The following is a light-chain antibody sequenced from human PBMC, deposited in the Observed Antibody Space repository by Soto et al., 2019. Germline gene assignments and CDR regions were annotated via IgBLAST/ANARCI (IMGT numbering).Light chain of an antibody. CDR2: EDH. Sequence: SVLTQSPSVSAAPGQKVTISCSGGSSNIGKNYVSWYQHLPGTAPKLLIYEDHKRPSGMPDRFSGSKSATSATLDITGLQTGDEGDYYCGTWDSSLNAGVFGGGTKLTVL. CDR3: GTWDSSLNAGV. V-gene: IGLV1-51*02. J-gene: IGLJ3*02. CDR1: SSNIGKNY.